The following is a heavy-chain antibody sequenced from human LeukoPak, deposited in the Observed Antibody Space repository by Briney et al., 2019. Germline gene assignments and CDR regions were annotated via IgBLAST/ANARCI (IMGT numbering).Heavy chain of an antibody. CDR3: ARGTSGYYLAHYYYYMDV. D-gene: IGHD3-3*01. J-gene: IGHJ6*03. Sequence: SETLSLTCTVSGGSISSYYWTWIRQPAGKGLEWIGRIYTSGNTNQNPSLKSRVTMSVDTSKNQFSLKLKSVTAADTAVYYCARGTSGYYLAHYYYYMDVWGKGTTVTVSS. CDR2: IYTSGNT. CDR1: GGSISSYY. V-gene: IGHV4-4*07.